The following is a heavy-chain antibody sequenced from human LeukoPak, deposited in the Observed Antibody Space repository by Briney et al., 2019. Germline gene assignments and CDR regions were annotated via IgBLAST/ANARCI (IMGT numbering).Heavy chain of an antibody. J-gene: IGHJ4*02. D-gene: IGHD2-2*01. Sequence: SETLSLTCAVYGGSFSGYYWSWIRQPPGKGLEWIGEINHSGSTNYNPSLKSRVTISVGTSKNQFSLKLSSVTAADTAVYYCARDIGYCSSTSCSGYWGQGTLVTVSS. CDR3: ARDIGYCSSTSCSGY. CDR2: INHSGST. CDR1: GGSFSGYY. V-gene: IGHV4-34*01.